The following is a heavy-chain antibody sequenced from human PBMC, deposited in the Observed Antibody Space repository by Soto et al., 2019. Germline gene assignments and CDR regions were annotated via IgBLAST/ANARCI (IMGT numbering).Heavy chain of an antibody. CDR3: AGWGGHDYNY. V-gene: IGHV3-7*03. CDR2: INPVGIVG. J-gene: IGHJ4*02. Sequence: EVQLLGFGGGLFQPGGSLGLSGVGFGLTFSTYWLNGARQAPGKGLEGVANINPVGIVGTYVGSVRGRFTPARDNAKNSLYLQMNSLRADDTAVYFCAGWGGHDYNYGGQGIMVTVSS. D-gene: IGHD4-4*01. CDR1: GLTFSTYW.